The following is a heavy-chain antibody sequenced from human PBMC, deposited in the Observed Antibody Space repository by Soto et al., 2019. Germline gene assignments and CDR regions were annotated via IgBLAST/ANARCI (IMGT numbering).Heavy chain of an antibody. CDR3: ARAGGYCSGGSCSDAFDI. CDR2: INPNSGGT. Sequence: ASVKVSCKASGYTFTGYYMHWVRQAPGQGLEWMGWINPNSGGTNYAQKFQGWVTMTRDTSISTAYMELSRLRSDDTAVYYCARAGGYCSGGSCSDAFDIWGQGTMVTVSS. V-gene: IGHV1-2*04. D-gene: IGHD2-15*01. CDR1: GYTFTGYY. J-gene: IGHJ3*02.